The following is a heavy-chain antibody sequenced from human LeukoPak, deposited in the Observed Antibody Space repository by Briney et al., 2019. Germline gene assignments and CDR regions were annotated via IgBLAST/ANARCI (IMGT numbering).Heavy chain of an antibody. CDR3: ARGGVDYGDYLSV. D-gene: IGHD4-17*01. J-gene: IGHJ4*02. CDR1: GGSVSSGSYY. Sequence: SETLSLTCTVSGGSVSSGSYYWHWIRQPPGKGLEWIGYIFYSGSTKSNPSLKSRVTISVDTSKNQFSLKLSSVTAADTAVYYCARGGVDYGDYLSVWGQGTLVTVSS. CDR2: IFYSGST. V-gene: IGHV4-61*01.